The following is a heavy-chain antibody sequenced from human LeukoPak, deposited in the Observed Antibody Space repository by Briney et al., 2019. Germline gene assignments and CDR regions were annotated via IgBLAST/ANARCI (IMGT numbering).Heavy chain of an antibody. CDR3: ASRDPTYCGGDCYPSGLDY. J-gene: IGHJ4*02. CDR1: GYTFTSYY. D-gene: IGHD2-21*02. CDR2: INPSGGST. V-gene: IGHV1-46*01. Sequence: ASVKVSCKASGYTFTSYYMHWVRQAPGQGLEWMGIINPSGGSTSYAQEFQGRVTMTRDTSTSTVYMELSSLRSEDTAVYYCASRDPTYCGGDCYPSGLDYWGQGTLVTVSS.